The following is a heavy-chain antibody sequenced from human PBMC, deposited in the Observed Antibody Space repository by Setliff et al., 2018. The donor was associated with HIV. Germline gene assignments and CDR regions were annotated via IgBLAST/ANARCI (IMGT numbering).Heavy chain of an antibody. CDR3: ATRLLGYSGYGY. D-gene: IGHD5-12*01. J-gene: IGHJ4*02. V-gene: IGHV5-51*01. CDR2: VNPGDSST. Sequence: PGESLKISCKTSGYNFATYYIAWVRQMPGKGPEWMGSVNPGDSSTKYNPSLQGQVTMSADKLINTAYLQWSSPKASDTAMYYCATRLLGYSGYGYWGQGTLVTVSS. CDR1: GYNFATYY.